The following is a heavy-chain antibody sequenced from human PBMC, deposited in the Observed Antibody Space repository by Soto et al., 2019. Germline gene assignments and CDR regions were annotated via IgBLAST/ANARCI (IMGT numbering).Heavy chain of an antibody. D-gene: IGHD6-25*01. CDR1: GYTFTDYY. CDR2: INPGSGGT. Sequence: ASVKVSCKASGYTFTDYYMHWVRQAPGQGLEWMGWINPGSGGTNFAQKFQGRVTMTRDTSISTAYMEVSSLTSDDTAVYYCARGVGSSWFDPWGRGTLVTVSS. V-gene: IGHV1-2*02. CDR3: ARGVGSSWFDP. J-gene: IGHJ5*02.